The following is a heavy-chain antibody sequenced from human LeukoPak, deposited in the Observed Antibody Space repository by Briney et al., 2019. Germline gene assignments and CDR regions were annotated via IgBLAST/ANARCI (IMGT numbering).Heavy chain of an antibody. V-gene: IGHV5-51*01. CDR3: ARLHGSTTETLDF. CDR2: IYPGDSGT. Sequence: GESLKISCRGSGYTFTYYWIAWVRQRPGKGLELMGIIYPGDSGTTYSPSFQGQVTMSADESVNTAYLQWTSLKATDIAMYYCARLHGSTTETLDFWGQGTLVTVSS. CDR1: GYTFTYYW. J-gene: IGHJ4*02. D-gene: IGHD1-14*01.